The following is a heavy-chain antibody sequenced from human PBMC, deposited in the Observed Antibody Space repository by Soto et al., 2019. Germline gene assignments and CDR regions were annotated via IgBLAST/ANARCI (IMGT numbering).Heavy chain of an antibody. CDR2: IIPIFGTA. V-gene: IGHV1-69*13. D-gene: IGHD5-12*01. CDR1: GGTFSSYA. J-gene: IGHJ4*02. Sequence: SVKVSCKASGGTFSSYAISWVRQAPGQGLEWMGGIIPIFGTANYAQKFQGRVTITADESTSTAYMELSSLRSEDTAVYYCARGADGYNSLLFDYWGQGTLVTVSS. CDR3: ARGADGYNSLLFDY.